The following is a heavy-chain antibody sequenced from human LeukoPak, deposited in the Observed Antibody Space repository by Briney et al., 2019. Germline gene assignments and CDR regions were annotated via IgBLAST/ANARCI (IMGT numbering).Heavy chain of an antibody. D-gene: IGHD6-19*01. CDR1: GFTFSNYG. Sequence: GESLRLSCAVSGFTFSNYGMHWVRQAPGKGLEWVAVISSDGSKKNYGDSVKGRFTLSRDNSKNTLYLQMNSLRAEDTAVYYCAKDLGSSGWYIDYWGQGTLVTVSS. CDR3: AKDLGSSGWYIDY. J-gene: IGHJ4*02. V-gene: IGHV3-30*18. CDR2: ISSDGSKK.